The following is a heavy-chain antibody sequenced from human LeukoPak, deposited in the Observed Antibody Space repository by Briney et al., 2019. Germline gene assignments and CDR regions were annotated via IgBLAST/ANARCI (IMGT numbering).Heavy chain of an antibody. CDR2: MNPNSGNT. V-gene: IGHV1-8*01. Sequence: GASVKVSCKASGYTFTSYDINWVRQATGQGLEWMGWMNPNSGNTGYAQKFQGRVTMTRNTSISTAYMELSSLRSEDTAVYYCATNGEYCSSTSCWDWFDPWGQGTLVTVSS. D-gene: IGHD2-2*01. J-gene: IGHJ5*02. CDR1: GYTFTSYD. CDR3: ATNGEYCSSTSCWDWFDP.